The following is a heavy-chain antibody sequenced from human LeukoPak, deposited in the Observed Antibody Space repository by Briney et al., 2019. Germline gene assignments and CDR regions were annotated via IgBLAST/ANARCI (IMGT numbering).Heavy chain of an antibody. CDR1: GGSISSGGYY. CDR3: ARVVSGSYFLWFDP. J-gene: IGHJ5*02. Sequence: SETLSLTCTVSGGSISSGGYYWSWIRQHPGKGLEWIGYIYYSGSTYYNPSLKSRVTISVDTSKNQFSLKLSSVTAADTAVYYCARVVSGSYFLWFDPWGQGTLVTVSS. D-gene: IGHD1-26*01. CDR2: IYYSGST. V-gene: IGHV4-31*03.